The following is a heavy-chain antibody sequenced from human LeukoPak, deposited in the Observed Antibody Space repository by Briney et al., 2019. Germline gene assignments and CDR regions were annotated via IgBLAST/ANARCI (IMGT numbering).Heavy chain of an antibody. Sequence: GGPLRLSCAASGCTFSSYGMHWVRQAPGKGLECVAVISYDGSNKYYADSVKGRFTISGDNSKNTLYLQMNSLRAEDTAVYYCAKPNRRYCSSTSCYPDWFDPWGQGTLVTVSS. CDR1: GCTFSSYG. D-gene: IGHD2-2*01. CDR2: ISYDGSNK. CDR3: AKPNRRYCSSTSCYPDWFDP. J-gene: IGHJ5*02. V-gene: IGHV3-30*18.